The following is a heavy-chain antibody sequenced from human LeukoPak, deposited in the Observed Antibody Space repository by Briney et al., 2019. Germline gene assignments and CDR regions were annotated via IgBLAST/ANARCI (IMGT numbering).Heavy chain of an antibody. CDR2: IYYSGST. Sequence: SETLSLTCTVSGGSISSSSYYWGWIRQPPGKGLEWIGSIYYSGSTYYNPSLKSRVTISVDTSKNQFSLKLSSVTAADTAVYYCARQASLVEGGLLWFGESRLEGDAFDIWGQGTMVTVSS. CDR3: ARQASLVEGGLLWFGESRLEGDAFDI. J-gene: IGHJ3*02. D-gene: IGHD3-10*01. CDR1: GGSISSSSYY. V-gene: IGHV4-39*01.